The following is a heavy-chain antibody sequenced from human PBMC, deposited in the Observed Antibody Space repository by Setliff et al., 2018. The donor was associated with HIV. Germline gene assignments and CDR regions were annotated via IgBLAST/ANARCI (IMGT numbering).Heavy chain of an antibody. CDR1: GFTLNELS. J-gene: IGHJ5*02. V-gene: IGHV1-24*01. CDR2: FDPEAGEI. Sequence: WASVKVSCKISGFTLNELSIQWVRQAPAKGLEWMGGFDPEAGEIIYAQKFQGRVTMTEDTSTDTAYMDLSSLRSEDTAVYYCATHPPYRSAWYMHSWGQGTLVTVSS. D-gene: IGHD6-19*01. CDR3: ATHPPYRSAWYMHS.